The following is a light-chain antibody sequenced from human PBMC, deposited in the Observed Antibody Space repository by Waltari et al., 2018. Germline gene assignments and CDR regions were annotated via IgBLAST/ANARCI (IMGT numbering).Light chain of an antibody. V-gene: IGLV1-44*01. CDR2: RNN. CDR3: ASWDDSLNGPV. Sequence: QSVLTQPPSTSGTPGQRVILSCSGSTSSIGLNPVTWYQPLPGTAPTVLIYRNNQRPSGVPDRFAGSKSGTSASLAISGLQSADEATYYCASWDDSLNGPVFGGGTKLTVL. CDR1: TSSIGLNP. J-gene: IGLJ3*02.